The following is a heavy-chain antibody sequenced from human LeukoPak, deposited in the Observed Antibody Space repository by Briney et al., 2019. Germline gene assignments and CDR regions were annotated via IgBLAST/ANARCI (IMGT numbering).Heavy chain of an antibody. J-gene: IGHJ4*02. V-gene: IGHV3-48*03. CDR2: ISSSGSTI. CDR1: GFTFSSYE. D-gene: IGHD3-9*01. CDR3: ARDQWVGDILTGYYPASGFDY. Sequence: QPGGSLRLSCAASGFTFSSYEMNWVRQAPGKGLEWVSYISSSGSTIYYADSVKGRFTISRDNAKNSLYLQMNSLRAEDTAVYYCARDQWVGDILTGYYPASGFDYWGQGTLVTVSS.